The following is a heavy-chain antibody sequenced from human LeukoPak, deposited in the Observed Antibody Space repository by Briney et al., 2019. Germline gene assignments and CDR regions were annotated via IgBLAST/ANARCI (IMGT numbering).Heavy chain of an antibody. CDR3: ARDLKTTVTTGVGPNGDYYYGMDV. CDR2: INSDGSST. V-gene: IGHV3-74*01. Sequence: PGGSLRLSCAASGFTFSSYWMHWVRQAPGKGLVWVSRINSDGSSTSYADSVKGRFTISRDNAKNSLYRQMNSLRAEDTAVYYCARDLKTTVTTGVGPNGDYYYGMDVWGQGTTVTVSS. D-gene: IGHD4-17*01. J-gene: IGHJ6*02. CDR1: GFTFSSYW.